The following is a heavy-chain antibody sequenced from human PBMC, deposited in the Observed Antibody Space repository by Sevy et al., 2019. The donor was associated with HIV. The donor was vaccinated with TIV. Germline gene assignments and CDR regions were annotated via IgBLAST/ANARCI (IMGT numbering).Heavy chain of an antibody. Sequence: SETLSLTCTVSGDSVSGGNYYWSWIRQPPGKGPEWIGYIYYSGSTNYNPSLKSRVTISIDTSKNQFSLGLTSVTAADTAVYYCARGLFDYWGQGTLVTVSS. J-gene: IGHJ4*02. CDR2: IYYSGST. V-gene: IGHV4-61*01. CDR3: ARGLFDY. CDR1: GDSVSGGNYY.